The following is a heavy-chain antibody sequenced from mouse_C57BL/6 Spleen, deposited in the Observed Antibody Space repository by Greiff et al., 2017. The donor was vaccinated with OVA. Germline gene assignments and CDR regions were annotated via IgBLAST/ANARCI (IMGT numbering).Heavy chain of an antibody. V-gene: IGHV5-17*01. CDR1: GFTFSDYG. J-gene: IGHJ4*01. CDR3: ARSYDGYVYAMDY. CDR2: ISSGSSTI. Sequence: EVKLQESGGGLVKPGGSLKLSCAASGFTFSDYGMHWVRQAPEKGLEWVAYISSGSSTIYYADTVKGRFTISRDNAKNTLFLQMTSLRSEDTAMYYCARSYDGYVYAMDYWGQGTSVTVSS. D-gene: IGHD2-3*01.